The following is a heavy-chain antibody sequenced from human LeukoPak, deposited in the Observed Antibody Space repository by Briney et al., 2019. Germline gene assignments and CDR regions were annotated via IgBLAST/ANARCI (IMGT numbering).Heavy chain of an antibody. V-gene: IGHV1-2*02. Sequence: ASVKVSCKASGYTFTDYNMHWVRQAPRQGLEWMGWINPNSGGTNFAQKFQGRVTMTRDTSIETVYMELSGLKFDDTAVYYCARYCGGDCYTYWGQGTLVTVSS. CDR1: GYTFTDYN. CDR3: ARYCGGDCYTY. J-gene: IGHJ4*02. D-gene: IGHD2-21*01. CDR2: INPNSGGT.